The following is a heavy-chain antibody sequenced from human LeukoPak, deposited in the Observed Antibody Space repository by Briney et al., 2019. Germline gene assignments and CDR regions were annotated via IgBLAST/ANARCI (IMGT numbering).Heavy chain of an antibody. CDR2: ISAYNGNT. D-gene: IGHD1-14*01. V-gene: IGHV1-18*01. CDR3: ARDPLMAERADY. CDR1: GYTFTSYG. Sequence: VSVKVSCKASGYTFTSYGISWVRQAPGQGLEWMGWISAYNGNTNYAQKLQGRVTMTTDTSTSTAYMELRSLRSDDTAVYYCARDPLMAERADYWGQGTLVTVSS. J-gene: IGHJ4*02.